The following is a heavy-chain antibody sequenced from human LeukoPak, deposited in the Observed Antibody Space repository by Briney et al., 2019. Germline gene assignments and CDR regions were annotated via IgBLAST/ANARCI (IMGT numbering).Heavy chain of an antibody. J-gene: IGHJ4*02. V-gene: IGHV3-7*01. CDR1: EFIFNRSW. Sequence: GGSLRLPCAASEFIFNRSWMNWVRQAPGKGLEWVANMDPSGSHKRYVDSVKGRFTISKDNPGTSLYLDMYDLRAEDTAIYYCAIWTSGNYWGQGTLVTVSS. CDR3: AIWTSGNY. CDR2: MDPSGSHK. D-gene: IGHD1-1*01.